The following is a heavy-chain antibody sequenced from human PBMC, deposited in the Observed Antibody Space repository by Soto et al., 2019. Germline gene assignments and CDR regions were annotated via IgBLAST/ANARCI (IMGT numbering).Heavy chain of an antibody. CDR2: INPNSGGT. J-gene: IGHJ6*02. Sequence: ASVKVSCKASGYTFTGYYMHWVRQAPGQGLEWMGWINPNSGGTNYAQKFQGRVTMTRDTSISTAYMELSRLRSDDTAVYYCARDYCSSTSCNYYYYYYGMDVWGQGTTVTVSS. CDR3: ARDYCSSTSCNYYYYYYGMDV. CDR1: GYTFTGYY. V-gene: IGHV1-2*02. D-gene: IGHD2-2*01.